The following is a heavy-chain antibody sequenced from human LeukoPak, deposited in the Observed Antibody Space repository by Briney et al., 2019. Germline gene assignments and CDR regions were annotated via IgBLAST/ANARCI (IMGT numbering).Heavy chain of an antibody. J-gene: IGHJ5*02. CDR1: GFTFSSYG. Sequence: GGSLRLSCAASGFTFSSYGMHWVRQAPGKGLEWVAVIWYDGSNKYYADSVKGRFTISRDNSKNTLYLQMNSLRAEDTAVYYCARYSSGWSKGFDPWGQGTLVTVSS. V-gene: IGHV3-33*01. CDR2: IWYDGSNK. CDR3: ARYSSGWSKGFDP. D-gene: IGHD6-19*01.